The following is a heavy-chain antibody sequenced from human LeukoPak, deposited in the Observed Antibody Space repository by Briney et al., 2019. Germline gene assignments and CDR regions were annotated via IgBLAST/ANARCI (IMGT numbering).Heavy chain of an antibody. J-gene: IGHJ5*02. V-gene: IGHV4-39*01. CDR1: GGSISSSSYY. D-gene: IGHD6-13*01. CDR3: ARGPIAAAGRFLDP. Sequence: SETLSLTCTVSGGSISSSSYYWGWIRQPPGKGLEWIGSIYYSGSTCYNPSLKSRVTISVDTSKNQFSLKLSSVTAADTAVYYCARGPIAAAGRFLDPWGQGTLVTVSS. CDR2: IYYSGST.